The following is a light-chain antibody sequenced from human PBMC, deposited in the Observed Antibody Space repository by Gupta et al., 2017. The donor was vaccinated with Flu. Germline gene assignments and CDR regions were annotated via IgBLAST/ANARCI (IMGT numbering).Light chain of an antibody. J-gene: IGKJ3*01. CDR1: QILPHGNVYNY. V-gene: IGKV2-28*01. CDR3: MQALKTPFT. Sequence: DIAMTQSPLSLPVIPGEQVSFSSRSSQILPHGNVYNYLDWYLQKPGQSPQLLIYLGSNRASGVPDRFSGSGSGTDFTLKISRVEAEDVGVYYCMQALKTPFTFGPGTKVDIK. CDR2: LGS.